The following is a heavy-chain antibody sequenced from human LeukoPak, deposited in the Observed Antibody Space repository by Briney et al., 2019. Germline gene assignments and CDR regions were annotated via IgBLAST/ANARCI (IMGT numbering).Heavy chain of an antibody. D-gene: IGHD3-3*01. J-gene: IGHJ2*01. V-gene: IGHV3-23*01. CDR2: ISGDVQTT. Sequence: GGSLRLSCEAPGFTFGTYAMNWIRQTPGRGLEWLSVISGDVQTTTYASSVKGRFTISRDNSKNTLYLEMNSLRVDDTAIYYCAKDGYYSSANHFARLHFDLWGRGTRVTVSS. CDR3: AKDGYYSSANHFARLHFDL. CDR1: GFTFGTYA.